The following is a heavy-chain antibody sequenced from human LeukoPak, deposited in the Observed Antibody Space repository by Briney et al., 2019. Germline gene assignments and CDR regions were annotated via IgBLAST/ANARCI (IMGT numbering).Heavy chain of an antibody. V-gene: IGHV1-69*13. CDR2: IIPIFGTA. CDR3: ARDDYYDSSGYFDY. J-gene: IGHJ4*02. D-gene: IGHD3-22*01. Sequence: GASVKVSCKASGYTFTSYGISWVRQAPGQGLEWMGGIIPIFGTANYAQKFQGRVTITADESTSTAYMELSSLRSEDTAVYYCARDDYYDSSGYFDYWGQGTLVTVSS. CDR1: GYTFTSYG.